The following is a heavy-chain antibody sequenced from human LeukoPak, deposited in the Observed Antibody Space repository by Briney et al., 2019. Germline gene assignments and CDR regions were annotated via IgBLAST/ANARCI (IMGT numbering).Heavy chain of an antibody. V-gene: IGHV3-48*04. D-gene: IGHD1-14*01. CDR3: ARFGNHPLLDY. J-gene: IGHJ4*02. Sequence: GGSLRLSCAASGFTFSSYSMNWVRQAPGKGLEWVSYISSSSSTIYYADSVKGRFTISRDNAKNPLYLQMNSLRAEDTAVYYCARFGNHPLLDYWGQGTLVTVSS. CDR1: GFTFSSYS. CDR2: ISSSSSTI.